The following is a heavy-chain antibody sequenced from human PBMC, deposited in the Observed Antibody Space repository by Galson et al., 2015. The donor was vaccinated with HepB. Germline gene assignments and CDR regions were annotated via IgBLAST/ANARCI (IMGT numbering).Heavy chain of an antibody. CDR1: GYTLTELS. Sequence: SVKVSCKVSGYTLTELSMHWVRQAPGKGLEWMGGFDPEDGETIYAQKFQGRVTMTEDTSTDTAYMELSSLRSEDTAVYYCATGQSSSWPQRYWFDPWGQGTLVTVSS. CDR3: ATGQSSSWPQRYWFDP. V-gene: IGHV1-24*01. CDR2: FDPEDGET. D-gene: IGHD6-13*01. J-gene: IGHJ5*02.